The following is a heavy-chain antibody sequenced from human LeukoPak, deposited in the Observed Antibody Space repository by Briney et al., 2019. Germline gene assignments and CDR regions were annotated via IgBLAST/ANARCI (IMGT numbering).Heavy chain of an antibody. J-gene: IGHJ5*02. V-gene: IGHV4-34*01. CDR2: INHSGST. D-gene: IGHD3-3*01. Sequence: PSETLSLTCTVSGGSISSYYWSWIRQPPGKGLEWIGEINHSGSTNYNPSLKSRVTISVDTSKNQFSLKLSSVTAADTAVYYCARVEAPPNWFDPWGQGTLVTVSS. CDR1: GGSISSYY. CDR3: ARVEAPPNWFDP.